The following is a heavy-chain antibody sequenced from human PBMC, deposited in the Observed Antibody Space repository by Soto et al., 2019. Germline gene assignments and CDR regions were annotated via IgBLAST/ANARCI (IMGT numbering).Heavy chain of an antibody. CDR3: ARGRYSNWFDP. J-gene: IGHJ5*02. Sequence: ASETLSLTCTVSGGSISSSSYYWGWIRQPPGKGLEWIGSIYYSGSTNYHPSLKSRVTISVDTSKNQFSLKLSSVTAADTAVYYCARGRYSNWFDPWGQGTLVTVSS. CDR2: IYYSGST. CDR1: GGSISSSSYY. D-gene: IGHD5-18*01. V-gene: IGHV4-39*07.